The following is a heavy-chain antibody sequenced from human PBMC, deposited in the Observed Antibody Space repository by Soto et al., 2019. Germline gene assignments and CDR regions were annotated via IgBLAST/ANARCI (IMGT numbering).Heavy chain of an antibody. Sequence: EVQLVQSGAEVKKPGESLKISCKASGYNFSNSWIGWVRQMPGKGLEWLGIIYPGDSKTTYSPSFQGQVTISVDKSISTAYLQWSSLEASDTAMYYCTAASRAFQGKYGLDVWGQGTTVTVSS. D-gene: IGHD3-10*01. V-gene: IGHV5-51*01. J-gene: IGHJ6*02. CDR1: GYNFSNSW. CDR3: TAASRAFQGKYGLDV. CDR2: IYPGDSKT.